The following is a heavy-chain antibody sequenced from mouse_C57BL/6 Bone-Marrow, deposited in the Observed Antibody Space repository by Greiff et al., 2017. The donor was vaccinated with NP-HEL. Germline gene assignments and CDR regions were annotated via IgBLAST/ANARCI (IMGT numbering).Heavy chain of an antibody. CDR1: GFSLTSYG. CDR3: ANLVLRFPSYYYAMDY. D-gene: IGHD1-1*01. J-gene: IGHJ4*01. CDR2: IWRGGST. V-gene: IGHV2-5*01. Sequence: QVQLKESGPGLVQPSQSLSITCTVSGFSLTSYGVHWVRQSPGKGLEWLGVIWRGGSTDYNAAFMSRLSITKDNSKSQVFFKMNSLQADDTAIYYCANLVLRFPSYYYAMDYWGQGTSVTVSS.